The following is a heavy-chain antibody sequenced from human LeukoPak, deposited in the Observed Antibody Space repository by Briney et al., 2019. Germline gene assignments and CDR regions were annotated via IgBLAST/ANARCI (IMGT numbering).Heavy chain of an antibody. V-gene: IGHV1-2*02. D-gene: IGHD3-3*01. Sequence: ASVKVSCKASGYTFTGYYMHWVRQAPGQGLEWMGWINPNSGGTNYAQKFQGRVTMTRDTSISTAYMELSRLRSDDTAVYYCARYYDFWSGTVRIDYWGQGTLVTVSS. CDR2: INPNSGGT. CDR1: GYTFTGYY. CDR3: ARYYDFWSGTVRIDY. J-gene: IGHJ4*02.